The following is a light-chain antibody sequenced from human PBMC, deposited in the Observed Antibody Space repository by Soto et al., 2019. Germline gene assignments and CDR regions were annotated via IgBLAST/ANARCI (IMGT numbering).Light chain of an antibody. J-gene: IGKJ3*01. CDR3: QQRSNWPGFT. Sequence: EIVLTQSPATLSLSPGERATLSCRASQSVSSYLAWYQQKPGQAPRLLIYDASNRATGIPARFSGSGSGTDFTLTISSLEPEDFAXYYCQQRSNWPGFTFGPGTKVDIK. V-gene: IGKV3-11*01. CDR2: DAS. CDR1: QSVSSY.